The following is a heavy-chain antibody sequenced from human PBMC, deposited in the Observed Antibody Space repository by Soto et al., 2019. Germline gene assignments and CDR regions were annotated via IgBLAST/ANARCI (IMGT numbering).Heavy chain of an antibody. V-gene: IGHV3-9*01. J-gene: IGHJ6*02. D-gene: IGHD6-13*01. CDR2: ISWNSGTI. CDR1: GFTFDDYA. Sequence: EVQLVESGGGLVQPGRSLRLSCAASGFTFDDYAMHWVRQAPGKGLEWVSGISWNSGTIVYADSVQGRFTSSRDHAKNSLYLQMNSVRGEDTALYCCEKDMRGGSSSSRYYYGLDVWGQGTTVTVSS. CDR3: EKDMRGGSSSSRYYYGLDV.